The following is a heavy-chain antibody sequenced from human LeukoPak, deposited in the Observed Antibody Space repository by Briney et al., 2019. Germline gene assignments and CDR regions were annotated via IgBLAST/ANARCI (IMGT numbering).Heavy chain of an antibody. V-gene: IGHV4-30-4*01. D-gene: IGHD4-23*01. CDR2: IYYSGST. CDR3: ARDIDDYAGTLGAFDI. CDR1: GGSISSGDYY. J-gene: IGHJ3*02. Sequence: SETLSLICTVSGGSISSGDYYWSWIRQPPGKGLEWIGYIYYSGSTYYNPSLKSRVTISVDTSKNQFSLKLSSVTAADTAVYYCARDIDDYAGTLGAFDIWGQGTMVTVSS.